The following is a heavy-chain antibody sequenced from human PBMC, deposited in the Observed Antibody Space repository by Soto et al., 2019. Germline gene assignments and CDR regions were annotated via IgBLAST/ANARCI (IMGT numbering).Heavy chain of an antibody. J-gene: IGHJ6*04. Sequence: GGSLRLSCAASGFTFSSYSMNWVRQAPGKGLEWVSYISSSSSTIYYADSVKGRFTISRDNAKNTLYLQMNSLRAEDTAVYYCAKRMRITIFGVVLECYYYYGKDVWGKGTTVTVPS. CDR2: ISSSSSTI. D-gene: IGHD3-3*01. V-gene: IGHV3-48*01. CDR1: GFTFSSYS. CDR3: AKRMRITIFGVVLECYYYYGKDV.